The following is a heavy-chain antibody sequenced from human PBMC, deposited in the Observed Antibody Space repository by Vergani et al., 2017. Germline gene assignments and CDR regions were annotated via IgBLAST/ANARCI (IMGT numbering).Heavy chain of an antibody. CDR1: GGSFSGYY. CDR3: ARGRGRYYYYMDV. CDR2: INHSGST. J-gene: IGHJ6*03. Sequence: QVQLQQWGAGLLKPSETLSLTCAVYGGSFSGYYWSWIRQPPGKGLEWIGEINHSGSTNYNPSLKSRVTISVDTSNNQFSLKLSSVTAADTAVYYCARGRGRYYYYMDVWGKGTTVTVSS. V-gene: IGHV4-34*01.